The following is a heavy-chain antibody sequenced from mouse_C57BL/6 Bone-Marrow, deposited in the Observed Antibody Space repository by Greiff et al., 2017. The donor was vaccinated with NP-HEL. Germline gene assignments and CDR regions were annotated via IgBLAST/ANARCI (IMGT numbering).Heavy chain of an antibody. J-gene: IGHJ2*01. CDR1: GSPFTCYG. Sequence: QVQLQQSGAELARPGASVKLSCKASGSPFTCYGISWVQQSTGQGLEWIGAIYPRSGNTSYNEPFKGKAPLTADKSSSTAYRELRSQTSEDSAVYICARRGYWGQGTTLAVSS. V-gene: IGHV1-81*01. CDR2: IYPRSGNT. CDR3: ARRGY.